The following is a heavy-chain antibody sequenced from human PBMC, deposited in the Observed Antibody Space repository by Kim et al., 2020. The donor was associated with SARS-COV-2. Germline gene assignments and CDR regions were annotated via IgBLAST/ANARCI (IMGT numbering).Heavy chain of an antibody. J-gene: IGHJ4*02. D-gene: IGHD1-26*01. CDR3: ARDLIVGATEGY. Sequence: YAQKLQGRVTMTTDTSTSTAYMELRSLRSDDTAVYYCARDLIVGATEGYWGQGTLVTVSS. V-gene: IGHV1-18*01.